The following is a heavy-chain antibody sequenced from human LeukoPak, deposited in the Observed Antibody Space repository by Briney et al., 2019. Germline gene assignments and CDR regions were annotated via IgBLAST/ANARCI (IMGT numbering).Heavy chain of an antibody. CDR2: IYPDDSDT. D-gene: IGHD5-18*01. CDR3: ARVDTAMVYDY. Sequence: GESLKISCTGSGHTFTNSWIAWVRQKPGKGLEWMGLIYPDDSDTRYNPSFQGQVTISADKSISTAYLQWSSLKASDTAMYYCARVDTAMVYDYWGQGTLVTVSS. J-gene: IGHJ4*02. V-gene: IGHV5-51*01. CDR1: GHTFTNSW.